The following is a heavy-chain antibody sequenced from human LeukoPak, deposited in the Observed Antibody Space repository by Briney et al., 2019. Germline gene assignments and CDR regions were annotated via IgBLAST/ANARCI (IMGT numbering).Heavy chain of an antibody. Sequence: GGSLRLSCTASGFTFGDYAMSWVRQAPGKGLEWVGFIRSKAYGGTTEYAASVKGRFTISRDDSKSIAYLQMNSLRAEDTAVYYCAKEAACSGGSCYPTVDVWGKGTTVTVSS. CDR3: AKEAACSGGSCYPTVDV. V-gene: IGHV3-49*04. CDR1: GFTFGDYA. D-gene: IGHD2-15*01. J-gene: IGHJ6*04. CDR2: IRSKAYGGTT.